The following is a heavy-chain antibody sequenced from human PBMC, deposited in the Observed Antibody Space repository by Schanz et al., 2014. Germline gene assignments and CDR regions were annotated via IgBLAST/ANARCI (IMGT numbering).Heavy chain of an antibody. V-gene: IGHV3-48*01. J-gene: IGHJ4*02. CDR2: ITYNGGTI. Sequence: EVQLLESGGGLVQPGGSLRLSCAASGFTFSSYAMSWVRQAPGKGLEWISYITYNGGTIYYADSVKGRFTISRDNAKNSLYLEMNSLRAEDTALYYCARDLPRTFLFDYWGQGTLVTVSS. CDR3: ARDLPRTFLFDY. CDR1: GFTFSSYA.